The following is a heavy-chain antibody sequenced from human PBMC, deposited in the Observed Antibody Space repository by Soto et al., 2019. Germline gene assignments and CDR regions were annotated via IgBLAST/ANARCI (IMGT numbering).Heavy chain of an antibody. D-gene: IGHD2-21*01. J-gene: IGHJ4*02. V-gene: IGHV3-30*02. Sequence: HPGGSVRLSCAASGFTFRNYGMHWVRQAPGKGLEWVAIIRYDENNKYYADSVKGRFTISRDNSKNTLYLQMNSLRAEDTAVYYCARDSVWTFDYWGQGTLVTVSS. CDR1: GFTFRNYG. CDR3: ARDSVWTFDY. CDR2: IRYDENNK.